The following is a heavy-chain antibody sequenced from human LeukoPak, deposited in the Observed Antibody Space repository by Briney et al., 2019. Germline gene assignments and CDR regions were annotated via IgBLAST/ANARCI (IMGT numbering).Heavy chain of an antibody. CDR3: ARRSKSGYYFDS. Sequence: SETLSLTCTVSGGSMSSYYWSWIRQPPGKGLEWIGYIFSSGSSSFNPSLKSRVTISVDTSRNQFSLKLSSVTAADTAVYYCARRSKSGYYFDSWGQEPWSPSPQ. V-gene: IGHV4-59*08. D-gene: IGHD2-2*01. J-gene: IGHJ4*01. CDR1: GGSMSSYY. CDR2: IFSSGSS.